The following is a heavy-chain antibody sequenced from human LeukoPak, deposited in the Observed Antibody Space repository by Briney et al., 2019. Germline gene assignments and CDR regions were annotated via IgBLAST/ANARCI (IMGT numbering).Heavy chain of an antibody. Sequence: SVKVSCKASGGTFSSYAISWVRQAPGQGLEWMGGIIPIFGTANYAQKFQGRVTITTDESTSTAYMELSSLRSEDTAVYYCAREEVSAAADNWFDPWGQGTLVTVSS. J-gene: IGHJ5*02. CDR2: IIPIFGTA. CDR3: AREEVSAAADNWFDP. V-gene: IGHV1-69*05. D-gene: IGHD6-13*01. CDR1: GGTFSSYA.